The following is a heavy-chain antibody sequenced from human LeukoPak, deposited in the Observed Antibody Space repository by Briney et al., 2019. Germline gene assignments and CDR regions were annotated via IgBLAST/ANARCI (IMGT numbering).Heavy chain of an antibody. CDR2: ISGSDSRK. D-gene: IGHD5-18*01. CDR1: GFTFSSSG. Sequence: GGSLRLSCAASGFTFSSSGMSWVRQAPGKGLEWVSSISGSDSRKYYADSVKGRFTISRDNSKNTLYLLMNSLRDEDTAVYFCANRGHIYGSLLYYFDYWGQGTLVTVSS. CDR3: ANRGHIYGSLLYYFDY. J-gene: IGHJ4*02. V-gene: IGHV3-23*01.